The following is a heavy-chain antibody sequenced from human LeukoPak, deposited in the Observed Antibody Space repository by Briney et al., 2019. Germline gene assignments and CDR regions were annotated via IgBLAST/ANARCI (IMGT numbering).Heavy chain of an antibody. J-gene: IGHJ3*02. Sequence: PSETLSLTCAVYGESFSGFYWTWIRQPPGKGLEWIGEINHSGNTNYDPSLESRVTISVDTSKNQFSLKLISVTAADTAVYYCATPRRFDAFDIWGQGTMVTVSS. CDR2: INHSGNT. CDR3: ATPRRFDAFDI. V-gene: IGHV4-34*01. CDR1: GESFSGFY.